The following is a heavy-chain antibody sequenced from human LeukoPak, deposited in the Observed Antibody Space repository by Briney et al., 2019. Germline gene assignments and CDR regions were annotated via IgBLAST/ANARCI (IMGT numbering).Heavy chain of an antibody. J-gene: IGHJ4*02. V-gene: IGHV3-7*01. Sequence: PGGSLRLSCAASGFTFSNYWMSWVRQAPGKGLEWVASIKEDGSDKYYVDSAKGRFTISRDNAKNSLYLQMDSLKADDTAVYYCARDTYRFDDYWGQGTLVTVSS. CDR2: IKEDGSDK. CDR3: ARDTYRFDDY. CDR1: GFTFSNYW.